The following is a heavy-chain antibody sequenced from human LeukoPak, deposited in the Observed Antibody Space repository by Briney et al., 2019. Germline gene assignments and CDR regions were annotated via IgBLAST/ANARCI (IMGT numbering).Heavy chain of an antibody. Sequence: GGSLRLSCAPSGFTFSSNYMSWVRQAPGKGLEWVSVIYSGGSTYYADSVKGRFTISRDNSKNTLYLQMNSLRAEDTAVYYCARIASSGYVGYWGQGTLVTVSS. J-gene: IGHJ4*02. D-gene: IGHD5-12*01. CDR1: GFTFSSNY. CDR2: IYSGGST. CDR3: ARIASSGYVGY. V-gene: IGHV3-66*01.